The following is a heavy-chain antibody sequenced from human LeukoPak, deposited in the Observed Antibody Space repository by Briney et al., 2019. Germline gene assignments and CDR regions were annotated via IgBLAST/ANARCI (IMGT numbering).Heavy chain of an antibody. V-gene: IGHV3-48*01. Sequence: GSLRLSCAASGFTFSDYAMNWVRQAPGKGLEWVSYISKSSGTIYHADSVRGRFTISRDNAKNTLYLQMNSLRAEDTAVYYCLRDLNWSLDQWGQGTLVTVSS. CDR1: GFTFSDYA. CDR3: LRDLNWSLDQ. J-gene: IGHJ4*02. D-gene: IGHD1-20*01. CDR2: ISKSSGTI.